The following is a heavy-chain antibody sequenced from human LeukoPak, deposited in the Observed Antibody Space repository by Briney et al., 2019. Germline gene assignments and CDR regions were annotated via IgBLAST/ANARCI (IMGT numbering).Heavy chain of an antibody. D-gene: IGHD6-13*01. Sequence: GGSLRLSCAASGFIVDDTYMSWVRQAPGKGLEWVSVVYSGGRTFNADSVKGRFIISRDNSKNTVYLQMNSLRTDDTAVYYCARQATAGLDYWAREPWSPSPQ. J-gene: IGHJ4*02. CDR1: GFIVDDTY. CDR3: ARQATAGLDY. V-gene: IGHV3-66*02. CDR2: VYSGGRT.